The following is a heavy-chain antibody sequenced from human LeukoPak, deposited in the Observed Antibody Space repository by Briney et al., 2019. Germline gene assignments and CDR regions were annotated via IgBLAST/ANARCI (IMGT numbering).Heavy chain of an antibody. D-gene: IGHD3-10*01. Sequence: ASVKVSCKASGYTFTDYYIHWVRQATGQGLEWMGWMNPNSGNTDYAQKFQGRVTMTRNTSISTAYMELSSLRSEDTAVYYCARAILRGVITPGYWGQGTLVTVSS. CDR1: GYTFTDYY. J-gene: IGHJ4*02. CDR3: ARAILRGVITPGY. V-gene: IGHV1-8*02. CDR2: MNPNSGNT.